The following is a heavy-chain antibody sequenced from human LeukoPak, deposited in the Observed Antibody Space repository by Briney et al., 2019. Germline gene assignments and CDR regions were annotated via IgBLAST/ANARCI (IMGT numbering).Heavy chain of an antibody. CDR3: ASSPRGYQLLEHAY. CDR2: INQDGNEK. V-gene: IGHV3-7*01. J-gene: IGHJ4*02. CDR1: GFTFSDYW. Sequence: GGSLRLSCAASGFTFSDYWMTWVRQAPRKGMEWVANINQDGNEKYYVDSVKGRLTISRDNAKNSLYLQMNSLRVEDTAVDYCASSPRGYQLLEHAYWGQGTLVTVSS. D-gene: IGHD2-2*01.